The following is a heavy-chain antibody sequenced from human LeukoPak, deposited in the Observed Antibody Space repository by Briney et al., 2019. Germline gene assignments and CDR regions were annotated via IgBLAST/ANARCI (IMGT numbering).Heavy chain of an antibody. CDR2: ITSSTSYI. Sequence: GGSLRLSCAASGFSFSSYSMNWVRQAPGKGLEWVSSITSSTSYIYQADSVKGRFTISRDNSKNTLYLQMNSLRVEDTAVYYCAKYVTMIVVISRFDPWGQGTLVTVSS. D-gene: IGHD3-22*01. V-gene: IGHV3-21*04. CDR3: AKYVTMIVVISRFDP. J-gene: IGHJ5*02. CDR1: GFSFSSYS.